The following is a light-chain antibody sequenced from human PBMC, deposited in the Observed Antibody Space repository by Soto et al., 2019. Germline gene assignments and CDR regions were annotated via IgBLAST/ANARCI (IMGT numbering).Light chain of an antibody. CDR2: DAF. CDR1: QDITNY. CDR3: QQAASLPHT. Sequence: DIQMTQSPSSLSASIGDNVTMTCQASQDITNYLNWYQQKAGKPPKLLIFDAFSLEEGVPSRFSGSGSGTDFTLSITSLRPEDLGTYYCQQAASLPHTFGPGTTVDV. J-gene: IGKJ3*01. V-gene: IGKV1-33*01.